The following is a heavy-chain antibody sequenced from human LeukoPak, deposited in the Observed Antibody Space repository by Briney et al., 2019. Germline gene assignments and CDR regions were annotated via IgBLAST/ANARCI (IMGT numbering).Heavy chain of an antibody. CDR3: ARGGRYGPGY. CDR1: GGSFSGYY. CDR2: INHSGSS. Sequence: PSETPSLTCAVYGGSFSGYYWSWIRQPPGKGLEWIGEINHSGSSNYNPSLKSRVTISVDTSKNQFSLKLSSVTAADTAVYYCARGGRYGPGYWGQGTLVTVSS. D-gene: IGHD5-18*01. V-gene: IGHV4-34*01. J-gene: IGHJ4*02.